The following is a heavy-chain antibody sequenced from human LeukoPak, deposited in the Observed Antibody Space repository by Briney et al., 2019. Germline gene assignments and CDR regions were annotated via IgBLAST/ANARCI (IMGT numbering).Heavy chain of an antibody. V-gene: IGHV1-2*02. Sequence: ASVKVSCKASGYTFSGYYIHWVRQAPGQGLEGMGWISPYNGGTNYAQNFQGRITMTRDTSITTAYMELSRLRSDDTAVYYCARDPRYYDFWGGYYNEDYYYYMDVWGKGTTVTVSS. CDR3: ARDPRYYDFWGGYYNEDYYYYMDV. CDR2: ISPYNGGT. D-gene: IGHD3-3*01. CDR1: GYTFSGYY. J-gene: IGHJ6*03.